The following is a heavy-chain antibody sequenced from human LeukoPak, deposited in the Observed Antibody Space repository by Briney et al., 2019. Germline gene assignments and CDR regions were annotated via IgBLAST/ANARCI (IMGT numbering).Heavy chain of an antibody. CDR2: IYTSGST. Sequence: PSETLSLTCTVSGGSISSGSYYWSWIRQPAGKGLEWIGRIYTSGSTNYNPSLKSRVTISVDTSKNQFSLKVSSVTAADTAVYYCARQRRVNVWGSYPDYWGQGTLVTVSS. D-gene: IGHD3-16*02. V-gene: IGHV4-61*02. J-gene: IGHJ4*02. CDR3: ARQRRVNVWGSYPDY. CDR1: GGSISSGSYY.